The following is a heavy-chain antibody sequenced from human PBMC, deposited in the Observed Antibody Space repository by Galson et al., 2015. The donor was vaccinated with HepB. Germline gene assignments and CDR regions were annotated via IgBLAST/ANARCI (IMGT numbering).Heavy chain of an antibody. Sequence: SLRLSCAASGFTFSSYWMSWVRQAPGKGLEWVANIKQDGSEKYYVDSVKGRFTISRDNAKNSLYLQMNSLRAEDTAVYYCARGRAESILWWGGPVYFDYWGQGTLVTVSS. CDR1: GFTFSSYW. D-gene: IGHD2-21*01. V-gene: IGHV3-7*01. J-gene: IGHJ4*02. CDR2: IKQDGSEK. CDR3: ARGRAESILWWGGPVYFDY.